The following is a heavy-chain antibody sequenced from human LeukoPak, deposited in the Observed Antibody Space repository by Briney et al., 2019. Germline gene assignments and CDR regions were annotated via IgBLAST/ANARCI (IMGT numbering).Heavy chain of an antibody. V-gene: IGHV1-18*01. Sequence: ASVKVSCKASGYTFTSYGISWVRQAPGQGLEWMGWISAYNGNTNYAQKLQGRVTMTEDTSTDTAYMELSSLRSEDTAVYYCATGPGPYYYDSSGLDYWGQGTLVTVSS. CDR2: ISAYNGNT. CDR1: GYTFTSYG. J-gene: IGHJ4*02. CDR3: ATGPGPYYYDSSGLDY. D-gene: IGHD3-22*01.